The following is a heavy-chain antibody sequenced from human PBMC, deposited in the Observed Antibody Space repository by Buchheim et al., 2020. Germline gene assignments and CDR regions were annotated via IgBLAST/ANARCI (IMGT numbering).Heavy chain of an antibody. CDR1: GASISSRNW. J-gene: IGHJ4*02. V-gene: IGHV4-4*02. CDR3: AKTGAQGYLEY. D-gene: IGHD6-13*01. Sequence: QVQLQESGPGLVKPSGTLSLTCSVSGASISSRNWWTWVRQSPGKGLEWIGAIYQSGTTNYNPSLKSRVTISMDKSKNQFSLKVNSVTAADTAVFYCAKTGAQGYLEYWGQG. CDR2: IYQSGTT.